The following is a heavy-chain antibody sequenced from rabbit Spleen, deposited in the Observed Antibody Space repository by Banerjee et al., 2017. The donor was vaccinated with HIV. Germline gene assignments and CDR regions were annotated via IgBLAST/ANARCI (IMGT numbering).Heavy chain of an antibody. Sequence: QSLEESGGDLVKPGASLTLTCTASGFSFSSSDYMCWVRQAPGKGLEWVSCIAGSGSGFAYSATWAKGRFTFSKTSSTTVTLQMTSLTAADTATYFCARDLDGVIGWNFGWWGQGTLVTVS. V-gene: IGHV1S40*01. J-gene: IGHJ4*01. CDR1: GFSFSSSDY. CDR3: ARDLDGVIGWNFGW. D-gene: IGHD1-1*01. CDR2: IAGSGSGFA.